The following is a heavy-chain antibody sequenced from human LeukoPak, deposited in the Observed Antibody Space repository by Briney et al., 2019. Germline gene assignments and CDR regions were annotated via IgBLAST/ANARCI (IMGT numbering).Heavy chain of an antibody. D-gene: IGHD1-1*01. J-gene: IGHJ4*02. CDR1: GGSISSGDYY. Sequence: SQTLSLTCTVSGGSISSGDYYWGWIRQPPGKGLEWIGSIYYSGSTYYNPSLKSRVTISVDTSKNQFSLKLSSVTAADTAVYYCARLPSDWNDLDYWGQGTLVTVSS. CDR3: ARLPSDWNDLDY. V-gene: IGHV4-39*01. CDR2: IYYSGST.